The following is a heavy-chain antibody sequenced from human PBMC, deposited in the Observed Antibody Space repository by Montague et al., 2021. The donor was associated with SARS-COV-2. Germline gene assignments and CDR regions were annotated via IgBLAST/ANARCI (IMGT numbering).Heavy chain of an antibody. V-gene: IGHV4-39*01. CDR2: IYHDGNT. CDR1: GDSIGSSSNY. Sequence: SETLSLTCTVSGDSIGSSSNYWGWIRQPPGKGLEWIGSIYHDGNTYYNTSLKTRVSLSIDERKNQFSQKFYSVTVADTAVYSCARGPKMGGSGYYYNWGQGILVTVSS. D-gene: IGHD3-22*01. CDR3: ARGPKMGGSGYYYN. J-gene: IGHJ1*01.